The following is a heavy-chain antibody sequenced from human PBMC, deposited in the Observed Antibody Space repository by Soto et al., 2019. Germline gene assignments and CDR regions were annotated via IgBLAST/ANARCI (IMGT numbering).Heavy chain of an antibody. V-gene: IGHV3-15*07. Sequence: PGGSLRLSCAASGFTFSNAWMNWVRQAPGKGLEWVGRIKSKTDGGTTDYAAPVKGRFTISRDDSKNTLYLQMNSLKTEDTAVYYCTTDPSMLYHHSPYAMDVCGQATTLTLSS. D-gene: IGHD2-8*01. CDR1: GFTFSNAW. CDR3: TTDPSMLYHHSPYAMDV. CDR2: IKSKTDGGTT. J-gene: IGHJ6*02.